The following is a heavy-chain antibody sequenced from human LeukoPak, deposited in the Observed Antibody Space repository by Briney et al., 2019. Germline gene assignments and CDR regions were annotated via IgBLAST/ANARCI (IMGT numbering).Heavy chain of an antibody. CDR1: GFTFSSYG. CDR2: ISGSGGST. V-gene: IGHV3-23*01. CDR3: AKQYYDFWSGYGY. D-gene: IGHD3-3*01. Sequence: GGSLRLSCAASGFTFSSYGMHWVRQAPGKGLEWVSAISGSGGSTYYADSVKGRFTISRDNSKNTLYLQMNSLRAEDTAVYYCAKQYYDFWSGYGYWGQGTLVTVSS. J-gene: IGHJ4*02.